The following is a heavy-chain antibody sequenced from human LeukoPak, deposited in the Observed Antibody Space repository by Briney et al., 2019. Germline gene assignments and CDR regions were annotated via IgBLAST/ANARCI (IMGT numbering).Heavy chain of an antibody. J-gene: IGHJ4*02. CDR1: GYTFTGYY. D-gene: IGHD2-2*01. CDR2: INPKGGGT. Sequence: ASVKVSCKASGYTFTGYYMHWVRQAPGQGLEWMGWINPKGGGTTYEQKFQGRVTMTRDTSTSTACMELSRLRSDDTAVYYCARGGEVCSSSSCYRGHDYWGQGTLVTVSS. V-gene: IGHV1-2*02. CDR3: ARGGEVCSSSSCYRGHDY.